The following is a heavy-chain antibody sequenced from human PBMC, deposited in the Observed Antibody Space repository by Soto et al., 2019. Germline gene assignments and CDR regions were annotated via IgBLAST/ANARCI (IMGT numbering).Heavy chain of an antibody. CDR3: AKDVDPMVGANWFDP. J-gene: IGHJ5*02. CDR2: ISYDGSNK. D-gene: IGHD1-26*01. CDR1: GFTFSSYG. V-gene: IGHV3-30*18. Sequence: SGGSLRLSCAAPGFTFSSYGMHWVRQAPGKGLEWVAVISYDGSNKYYADSVKGRFTISRDNSKNTLYLQMNSLRAEDTAVYYCAKDVDPMVGANWFDPWGQGTLVTVSS.